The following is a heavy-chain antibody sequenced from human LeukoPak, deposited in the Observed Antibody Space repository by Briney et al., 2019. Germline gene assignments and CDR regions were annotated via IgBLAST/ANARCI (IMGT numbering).Heavy chain of an antibody. D-gene: IGHD3-10*01. V-gene: IGHV3-7*03. CDR1: GFTFSSYW. J-gene: IGHJ4*02. CDR2: IKQDGSEK. Sequence: GGSLRLSCAASGFTFSSYWMSWVRQAPGKGLEWVANIKQDGSEKYYVDSVKGRFTISRDNAKNSLYLQMNSLRAEDTAAYYCARGLSGYYYGSGSYYHFDYWGQGTLVTVSS. CDR3: ARGLSGYYYGSGSYYHFDY.